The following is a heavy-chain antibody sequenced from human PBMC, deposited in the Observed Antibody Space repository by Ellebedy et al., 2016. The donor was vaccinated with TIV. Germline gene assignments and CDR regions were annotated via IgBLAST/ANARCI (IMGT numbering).Heavy chain of an antibody. CDR2: IYPGDSDT. V-gene: IGHV5-51*01. D-gene: IGHD4-17*01. J-gene: IGHJ4*02. CDR3: VRQDSGDFDY. CDR1: GYSFSFYW. Sequence: GESLKISCKGSGYSFSFYWIAWVRQMPGKGLEWMGIIYPGDSDTRYSPSFQVQITISADKSTSTDYLQWSSLKASESAMYYCVRQDSGDFDYWGQGTLVTVSS.